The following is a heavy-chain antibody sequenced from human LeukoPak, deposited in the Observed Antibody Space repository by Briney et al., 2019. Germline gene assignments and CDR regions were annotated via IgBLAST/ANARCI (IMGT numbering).Heavy chain of an antibody. CDR1: GFTFSSYA. CDR3: AKVLLDDYGDYGHAFDI. Sequence: PGGSLRLSCAASGFTFSSYAMSWVRQAPGKGLEWVSAISGSGGSTYYADSVKGRFTISRDNSKNTLYLQMNSLRAEDTAVYYCAKVLLDDYGDYGHAFDIWGQGTMVTVS. J-gene: IGHJ3*02. V-gene: IGHV3-23*01. D-gene: IGHD4-17*01. CDR2: ISGSGGST.